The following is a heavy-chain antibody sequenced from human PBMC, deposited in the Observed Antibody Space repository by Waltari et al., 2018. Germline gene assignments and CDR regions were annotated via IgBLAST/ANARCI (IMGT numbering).Heavy chain of an antibody. D-gene: IGHD1-20*01. V-gene: IGHV1-2*06. J-gene: IGHJ6*02. CDR1: GYTFTGYY. CDR2: INPNSGGT. Sequence: QVQLVQSGAEVKKPGASVKVSCKASGYTFTGYYMHWVRQAPGQGLEWMGRINPNSGGTNYAQKFQGRVTMTRDTSISTAYMELSRLRSDDTAVYYCARALHNWNDISLHYYYGMDVWGQGTTVTVSS. CDR3: ARALHNWNDISLHYYYGMDV.